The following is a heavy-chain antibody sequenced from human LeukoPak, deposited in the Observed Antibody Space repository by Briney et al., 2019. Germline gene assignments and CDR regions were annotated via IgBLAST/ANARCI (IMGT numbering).Heavy chain of an antibody. Sequence: ASVKVSCKASGYTFTSYGIIWVRQAPGQGLEWMGWISAYNGNTNYAQKLQGRVTMTTDTSTSTAYMELRSLRSDDTAVYYCARADIAAAETDFDYWGQGTPVTVSS. J-gene: IGHJ4*02. D-gene: IGHD6-13*01. CDR3: ARADIAAAETDFDY. CDR2: ISAYNGNT. V-gene: IGHV1-18*01. CDR1: GYTFTSYG.